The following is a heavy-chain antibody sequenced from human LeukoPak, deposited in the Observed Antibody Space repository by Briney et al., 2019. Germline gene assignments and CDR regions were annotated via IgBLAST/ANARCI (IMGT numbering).Heavy chain of an antibody. D-gene: IGHD3-9*01. CDR1: GGSFSGYY. V-gene: IGHV4-34*01. CDR3: ARGKGILTGYPTRRPSPLDY. Sequence: SETLSLTCAVYGGSFSGYYWSWIRQPPGKGLEWIGEINHSGSTNYNPSLKSRVTISVDTSKNQFSLKLSSVTAAGTAVYYCARGKGILTGYPTRRPSPLDYWGQGTLVTVSS. CDR2: INHSGST. J-gene: IGHJ4*02.